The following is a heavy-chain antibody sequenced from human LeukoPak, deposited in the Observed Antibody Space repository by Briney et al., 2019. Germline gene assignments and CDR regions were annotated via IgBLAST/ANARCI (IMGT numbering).Heavy chain of an antibody. CDR3: ARDRITIFGPSFDI. D-gene: IGHD3-3*01. Sequence: GASVKVSCKASGYTFTGYYMHWVRQAPRQGLEWMGCINPNNGATNYAQKFQGRVTMTRDTSISTAYMELSRLRSDDTAVYYCARDRITIFGPSFDIWGQGTMVTVSS. J-gene: IGHJ3*02. CDR2: INPNNGAT. V-gene: IGHV1-2*02. CDR1: GYTFTGYY.